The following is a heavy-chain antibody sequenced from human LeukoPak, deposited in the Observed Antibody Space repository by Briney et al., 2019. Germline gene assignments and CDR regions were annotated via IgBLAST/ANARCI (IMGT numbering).Heavy chain of an antibody. V-gene: IGHV4-39*07. Sequence: PSETLSLTCTVSGGSISSSSYYWGWIRQPPGKGLEWIGSIYYSGSTYYNPSLKSRVTISVDRSKNQFSLKLSSVTAADTAVYYCARFPWELLVRGAFDIWGQGTMVTVSS. CDR2: IYYSGST. J-gene: IGHJ3*02. D-gene: IGHD1-26*01. CDR3: ARFPWELLVRGAFDI. CDR1: GGSISSSSYY.